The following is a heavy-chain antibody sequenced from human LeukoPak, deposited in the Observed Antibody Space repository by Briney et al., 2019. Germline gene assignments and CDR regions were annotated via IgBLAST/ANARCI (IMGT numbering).Heavy chain of an antibody. CDR1: GFTFSSYN. Sequence: GGSLRLSCAASGFTFSSYNMNWVRQAPGKGLEWVSFISSSRSYIYYADSVKGRFTISRDNAKNSLYLQMNSLRAEDTAVYYCARFIAAPYYFDYWGRGTLVTVSS. D-gene: IGHD6-13*01. CDR2: ISSSRSYI. J-gene: IGHJ4*02. V-gene: IGHV3-21*01. CDR3: ARFIAAPYYFDY.